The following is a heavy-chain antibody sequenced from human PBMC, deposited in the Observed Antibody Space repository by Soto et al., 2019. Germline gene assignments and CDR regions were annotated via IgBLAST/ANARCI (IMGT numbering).Heavy chain of an antibody. D-gene: IGHD1-1*01. V-gene: IGHV4-59*08. CDR1: GGSISSYY. CDR3: ARRYGMAFDS. CDR2: IYYSGST. Sequence: QVQLQESGPGLVKPSETLSLTCTVSGGSISSYYWSWIRQPPGKGLEWIGYIYYSGSTNYNPSLKSRFNIAVDTSKNQFSLKLSSVTAADTAVYYCARRYGMAFDSWCQGTLVTVSS. J-gene: IGHJ4*02.